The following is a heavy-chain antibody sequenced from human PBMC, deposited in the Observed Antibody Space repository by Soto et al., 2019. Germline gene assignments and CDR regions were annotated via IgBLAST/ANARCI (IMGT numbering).Heavy chain of an antibody. V-gene: IGHV3-30*18. CDR1: GFTFSSYG. CDR3: AKDRRPNYYYGMDV. D-gene: IGHD6-25*01. Sequence: QVQLVESGGGMVQPGRSLRFSCAASGFTFSSYGMHWVRQAPGKGLEWVAVISYDGSNKYYADSVKGRITISRDNSKNTLYLQMNSLRAEDTAVYYCAKDRRPNYYYGMDVWGQGTTVTVSS. CDR2: ISYDGSNK. J-gene: IGHJ6*02.